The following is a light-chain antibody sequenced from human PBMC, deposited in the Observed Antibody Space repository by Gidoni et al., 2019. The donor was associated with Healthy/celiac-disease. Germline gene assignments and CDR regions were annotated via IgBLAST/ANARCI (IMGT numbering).Light chain of an antibody. CDR3: QQYDNLPSIT. V-gene: IGKV1-33*01. J-gene: IGKJ5*01. Sequence: DIQMTQSPSSLSASVGDRVTITCQASQDISNYLNWYQQKPGKAPKLLIYDASNLETGVPSRFSGSGSGTDFTLTISSLQPEDIATYDCQQYDNLPSITFGQGTRLEIK. CDR1: QDISNY. CDR2: DAS.